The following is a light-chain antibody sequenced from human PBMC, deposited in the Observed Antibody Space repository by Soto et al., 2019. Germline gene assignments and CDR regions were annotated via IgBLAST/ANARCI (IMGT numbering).Light chain of an antibody. CDR2: GAS. J-gene: IGKJ4*01. Sequence: EIVMTQSPATLSVSPGERATLSCRASQSVSSNLAWHQQKPGQAPRLLIYGASTRATGIPGGFSGSGSGTESTLTNSGLQTEDFADYYCQQYNNWPFTFGGGTKVQIK. V-gene: IGKV3-15*01. CDR1: QSVSSN. CDR3: QQYNNWPFT.